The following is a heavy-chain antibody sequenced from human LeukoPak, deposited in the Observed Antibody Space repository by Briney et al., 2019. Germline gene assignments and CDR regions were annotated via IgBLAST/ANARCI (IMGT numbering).Heavy chain of an antibody. D-gene: IGHD2-2*01. CDR3: ARGAGMPYAFDI. CDR1: GVSISSGEW. CDR2: SHRAGRT. V-gene: IGHV4-4*02. Sequence: SETLSLTCAVSGVSISSGEWWIWVRQPPGQGREWIGESHRAGRTRYNTSLKSRVTISMDYSKHQFSLKLTSVTAADTAVYYCARGAGMPYAFDIWGQGTMVTVSS. J-gene: IGHJ3*02.